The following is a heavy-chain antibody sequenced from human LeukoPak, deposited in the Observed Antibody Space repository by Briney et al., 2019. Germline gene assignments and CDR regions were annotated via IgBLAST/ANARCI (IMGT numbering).Heavy chain of an antibody. D-gene: IGHD2-2*01. CDR2: ITTYNGNT. V-gene: IGHV1-18*01. CDR3: ARIVVVPAGGYYYYMDV. Sequence: ASVKVSCKASGYTFTSYGISWVRQAPGRGLEWMGWITTYNGNTNYAQKLQGRVTMTTDTSTSTAYMELRSLRSDDTAVYYCARIVVVPAGGYYYYMDVWGKGTTVTISS. J-gene: IGHJ6*03. CDR1: GYTFTSYG.